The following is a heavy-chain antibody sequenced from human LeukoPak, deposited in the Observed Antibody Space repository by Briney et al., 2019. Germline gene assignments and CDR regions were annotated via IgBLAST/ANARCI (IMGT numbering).Heavy chain of an antibody. CDR3: ARGIYCSSTSCYFRDLDTFDY. D-gene: IGHD2-2*01. J-gene: IGHJ4*02. V-gene: IGHV3-20*04. CDR2: INWNGGST. CDR1: GFTFDDYG. Sequence: TGGSLRLSCAASGFTFDDYGMSWVRQAPGKGLEWVSGINWNGGSTGYADSVKGRFTISRDNAKNSLCLQMNSLRAEDTALYYCARGIYCSSTSCYFRDLDTFDYWGQGTLVTVSS.